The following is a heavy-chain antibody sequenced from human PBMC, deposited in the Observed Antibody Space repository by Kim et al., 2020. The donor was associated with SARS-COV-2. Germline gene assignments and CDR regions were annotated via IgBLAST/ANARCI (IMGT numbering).Heavy chain of an antibody. J-gene: IGHJ4*02. D-gene: IGHD6-13*01. V-gene: IGHV3-23*01. Sequence: STYYADSLKGRFTISRDNSKNTLYVQMNSLRAEATAVYYCAKFWQLDFWGQGTLVTVSS. CDR3: AKFWQLDF. CDR2: ST.